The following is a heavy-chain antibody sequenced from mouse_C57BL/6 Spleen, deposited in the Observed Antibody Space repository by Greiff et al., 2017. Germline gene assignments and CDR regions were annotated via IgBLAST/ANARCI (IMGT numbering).Heavy chain of an antibody. CDR3: APDSSGHWYFDV. CDR2: IHPSDSDT. Sequence: VQLQQPGAELVKPGASVKVSCKASGYTFTSYWMHWVKQRPGQGLEWIGRIHPSDSDTNYNQKFKGKATLTVDKSSSTAYMQLSSLTSKDSAVYYCAPDSSGHWYFDVWGTGTTVTVSS. J-gene: IGHJ1*03. D-gene: IGHD3-2*02. V-gene: IGHV1-74*01. CDR1: GYTFTSYW.